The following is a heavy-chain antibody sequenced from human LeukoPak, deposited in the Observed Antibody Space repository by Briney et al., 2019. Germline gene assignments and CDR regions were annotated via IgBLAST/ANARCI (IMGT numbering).Heavy chain of an antibody. D-gene: IGHD1-26*01. CDR1: GGSISIYY. Sequence: SETLSLTCTVSGGSISIYYWNWIRQPPGKGLEWIAYIYYSGNTNYNPSPKSRVTISVDTSKHQFSLKLSSVTAADTAVYYCARDVGATPGYFDYWGQGTLVTVSS. CDR2: IYYSGNT. J-gene: IGHJ4*02. V-gene: IGHV4-59*01. CDR3: ARDVGATPGYFDY.